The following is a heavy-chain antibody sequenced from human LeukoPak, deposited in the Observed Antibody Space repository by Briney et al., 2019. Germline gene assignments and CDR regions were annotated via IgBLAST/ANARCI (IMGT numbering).Heavy chain of an antibody. CDR1: GFTFRSYE. CDR3: ARGRTRDGYAY. J-gene: IGHJ4*02. D-gene: IGHD5-24*01. CDR2: ISSSGSTI. Sequence: GGSLRLSCAASGFTFRSYEMNWVRQAPGKGLEWVSYISSSGSTIYYADSVKGRFTVSRDNAKNSLYLQMNSLRAEDTAVYYCARGRTRDGYAYWGQGTLVTVSS. V-gene: IGHV3-48*03.